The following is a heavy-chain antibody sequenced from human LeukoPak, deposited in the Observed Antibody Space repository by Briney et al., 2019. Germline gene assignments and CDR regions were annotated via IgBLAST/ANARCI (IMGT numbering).Heavy chain of an antibody. Sequence: GGSLRLSCAASGFTFSDYYMSWVRQTPGKALEWVSGISGSGGSTYYADSVKGRFTISRDNSKNTLYLQMNSLRAEDTAVYYCATDIRWGAFDIWGQGTMVTVSS. CDR1: GFTFSDYY. CDR3: ATDIRWGAFDI. CDR2: ISGSGGST. J-gene: IGHJ3*02. D-gene: IGHD3-3*01. V-gene: IGHV3-23*01.